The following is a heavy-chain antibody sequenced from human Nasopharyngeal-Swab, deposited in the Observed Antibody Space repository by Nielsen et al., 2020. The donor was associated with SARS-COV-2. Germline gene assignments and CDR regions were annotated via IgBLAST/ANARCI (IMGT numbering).Heavy chain of an antibody. CDR2: NSAYHGNT. J-gene: IGHJ4*02. CDR1: GYTFTSYG. CDR3: AAGVRGYFSCRSCPAY. Sequence: ASVKVSCKASGYTFTSYGISWVGQDPGQGLEWMGWNSAYHGNTNYAQKLQGRVTMTTDTSTSTAYMELRSLSSDDTAVYYCAAGVRGYFSCRSCPAYWGQGTLVTVSS. V-gene: IGHV1-18*01. D-gene: IGHD2-15*01.